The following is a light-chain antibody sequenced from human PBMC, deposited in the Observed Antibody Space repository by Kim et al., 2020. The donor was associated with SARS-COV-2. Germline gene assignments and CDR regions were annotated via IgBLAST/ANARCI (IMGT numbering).Light chain of an antibody. CDR1: QGIYKY. CDR2: DAS. J-gene: IGKJ2*01. Sequence: DIQMTQSPSSLSASVGDRVTITCRASQGIYKYLAWYQQKPGKVPKLLIYDASKLESGFPSRFSGRGSGTSFTLTINSLQPEDVATYYCQKYDVAPYTFGQGAKLEI. CDR3: QKYDVAPYT. V-gene: IGKV1-27*01.